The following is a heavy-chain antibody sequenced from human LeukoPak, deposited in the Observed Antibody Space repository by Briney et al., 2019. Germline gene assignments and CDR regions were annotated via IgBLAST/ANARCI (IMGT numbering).Heavy chain of an antibody. CDR3: ARVKANNWFDR. CDR1: GGSISSGGDY. Sequence: SETLSLTCTVSGGSISSGGDYWPWIRQHPGKGLEWIGYIYYSGSTYYNPSLKSRVTISVDTSKDQFSLKLSSVTAADTAVYSCARVKANNWFDRWGQGTLVTVAS. V-gene: IGHV4-31*03. J-gene: IGHJ5*02. CDR2: IYYSGST.